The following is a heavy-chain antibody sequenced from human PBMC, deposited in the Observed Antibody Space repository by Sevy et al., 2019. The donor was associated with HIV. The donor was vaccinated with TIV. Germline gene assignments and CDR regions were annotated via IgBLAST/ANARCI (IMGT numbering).Heavy chain of an antibody. CDR2: INGGGGGT. Sequence: GGSLRLSCAASGFPFSSYAMSWVRQAPGKGLEWVSVINGGGGGTYYAASVKGRFTISRDNSKNTLFLQMNCLRAEDTAVYYCAKDQGWDLLGCFEYWGQGTLVTFSS. J-gene: IGHJ4*02. CDR1: GFPFSSYA. V-gene: IGHV3-23*01. D-gene: IGHD1-26*01. CDR3: AKDQGWDLLGCFEY.